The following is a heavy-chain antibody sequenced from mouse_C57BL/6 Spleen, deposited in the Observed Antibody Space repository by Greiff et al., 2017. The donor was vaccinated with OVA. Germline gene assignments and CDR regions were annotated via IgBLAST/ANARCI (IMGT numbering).Heavy chain of an antibody. CDR1: GYTFTSYW. CDR2: IHPNSGST. Sequence: QVQLQQPGAELVKPGASVKLSCKASGYTFTSYWMHWVKQRPGQGLEWIGMIHPNSGSTNYNEKFKSKATLTVDKSSSTAYMQLSSLTSEDSAVYYCARERDPFITTVVAPFDYWGQGTTLTVSS. V-gene: IGHV1-64*01. J-gene: IGHJ2*01. D-gene: IGHD1-1*01. CDR3: ARERDPFITTVVAPFDY.